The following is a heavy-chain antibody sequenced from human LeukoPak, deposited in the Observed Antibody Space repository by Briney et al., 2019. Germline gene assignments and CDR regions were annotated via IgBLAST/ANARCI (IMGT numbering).Heavy chain of an antibody. Sequence: GASVKVSCKASGYAFTGYYMHWVRQAPGQGLEWMGWINPNSGGTNYAQKFQGRVTMTWDTSISTAYMELSSLRSEDTAVYYCARGHVVPAAMYYYYYYYMDVWGKGTTVTVSS. V-gene: IGHV1-2*02. J-gene: IGHJ6*03. D-gene: IGHD2-2*01. CDR2: INPNSGGT. CDR1: GYAFTGYY. CDR3: ARGHVVPAAMYYYYYYYMDV.